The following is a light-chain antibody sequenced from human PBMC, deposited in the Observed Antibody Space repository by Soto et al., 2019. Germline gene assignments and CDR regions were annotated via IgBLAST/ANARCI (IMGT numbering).Light chain of an antibody. CDR2: AAS. V-gene: IGKV1-39*01. J-gene: IGKJ4*01. CDR3: QQSYSSRLT. Sequence: DIQMPQSPSSVSAFMGDRVAFTCRSSQDIDNYLAWYQQKPGKAPKLLIYAASSLQSGVPSSFSGSGSGTNFTLTISSLQPEDFATYYCQQSYSSRLTFGGGTKVDI. CDR1: QDIDNY.